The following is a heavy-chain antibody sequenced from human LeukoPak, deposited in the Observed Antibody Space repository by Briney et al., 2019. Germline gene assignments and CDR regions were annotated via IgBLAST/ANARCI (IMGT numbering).Heavy chain of an antibody. CDR3: ARIGYSSSSFDF. Sequence: GVSPRLSCVASGFTFSNYWTSWVRQAPGKGLEWVANIKQDGSTIYYVGSVKGRFTISRDNAKNSVYLQMHSLRAEDTAVYYCARIGYSSSSFDFWGRGTLVTVSS. D-gene: IGHD6-6*01. CDR2: IKQDGSTI. V-gene: IGHV3-7*01. J-gene: IGHJ2*01. CDR1: GFTFSNYW.